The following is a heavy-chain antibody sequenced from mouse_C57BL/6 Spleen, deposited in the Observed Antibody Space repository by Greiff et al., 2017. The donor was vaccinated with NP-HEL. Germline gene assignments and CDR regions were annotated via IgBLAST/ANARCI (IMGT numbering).Heavy chain of an antibody. Sequence: EVMLQQSGAELVRPGASVKLSCTASGFNIKDDYMHWVKQRPEQGLEWIGWIDPENGDTEYASKFQGKATITADTSSNTAYLQLSSLTSEDTAVYYCTRRLYGNYWGQGTTLTVSS. J-gene: IGHJ2*01. CDR1: GFNIKDDY. V-gene: IGHV14-4*01. CDR2: IDPENGDT. D-gene: IGHD2-12*01. CDR3: TRRLYGNY.